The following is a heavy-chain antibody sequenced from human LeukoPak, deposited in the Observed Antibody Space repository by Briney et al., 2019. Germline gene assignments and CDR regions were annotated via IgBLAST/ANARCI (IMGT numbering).Heavy chain of an antibody. CDR1: GGTFSSYA. Sequence: GASVKVSCKASGGTFSSYAISWVRQAPGQGLEWMGGIIPIFDTANYAQKFQGRVTITADESTSTAYMELSSLRSEDTAVYYCARYGNYGSGSYFSHWGQGTLVTVSS. CDR2: IIPIFDTA. D-gene: IGHD3-10*01. V-gene: IGHV1-69*13. CDR3: ARYGNYGSGSYFSH. J-gene: IGHJ4*02.